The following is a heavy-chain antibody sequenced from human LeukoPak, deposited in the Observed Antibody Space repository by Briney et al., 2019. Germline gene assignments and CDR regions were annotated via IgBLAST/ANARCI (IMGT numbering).Heavy chain of an antibody. Sequence: GGSLRLSCAASGFTFDDYDMNWVRQAPGKGLEWVSYISSSSSTIYYADSVKGRFTISRDNAKNSLYLQMNSLRAEDTAVYYCARGARKGDDYGGFFDYWGQGILVIVSS. CDR2: ISSSSSTI. CDR1: GFTFDDYD. D-gene: IGHD4-23*01. CDR3: ARGARKGDDYGGFFDY. V-gene: IGHV3-48*01. J-gene: IGHJ4*02.